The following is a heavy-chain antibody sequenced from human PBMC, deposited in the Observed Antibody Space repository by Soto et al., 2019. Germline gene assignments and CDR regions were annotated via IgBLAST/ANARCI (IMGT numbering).Heavy chain of an antibody. V-gene: IGHV4-59*01. Sequence: SETLSLTCTVSGGSISSYYWSWIRQPPGKGLKWIEYIYYSGSANYNPSLKSRVTISVDTSKYQFSLKLSSVTAADTAVYYCAIDFHSPEDGYSYGPYYYYGMDVWGQGTTVTVSS. J-gene: IGHJ6*02. D-gene: IGHD5-18*01. CDR3: AIDFHSPEDGYSYGPYYYYGMDV. CDR2: IYYSGSA. CDR1: GGSISSYY.